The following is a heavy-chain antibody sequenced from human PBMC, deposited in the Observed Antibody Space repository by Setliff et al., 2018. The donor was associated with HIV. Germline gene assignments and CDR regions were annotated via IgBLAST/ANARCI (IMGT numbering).Heavy chain of an antibody. D-gene: IGHD4-17*01. CDR3: ARSPRLRGGHNWFDP. Sequence: SEILSLTCAVSGYSISSGYYWGWIRQPPGEGLEWIGSVSPGGTTYYNPSLKSRVTISVDTSQNQVSLKLTSVTAADTAVYYCARSPRLRGGHNWFDPWGQGTLVTVSS. CDR1: GYSISSGYY. J-gene: IGHJ5*02. CDR2: VSPGGTT. V-gene: IGHV4-38-2*01.